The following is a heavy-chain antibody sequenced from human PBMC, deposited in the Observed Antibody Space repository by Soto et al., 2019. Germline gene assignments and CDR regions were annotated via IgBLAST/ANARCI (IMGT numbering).Heavy chain of an antibody. CDR3: ARGLQYGGNSAY. J-gene: IGHJ4*02. CDR2: IFHSGST. D-gene: IGHD2-21*02. CDR1: GYSISSGYY. Sequence: SETLSLTCGVSGYSISSGYYWGWIRQPPGKGLEWIASIFHSGSTYYNPSLKSRVTISVDTSKNQFSLKLSSVTAADAAVYYCARGLQYGGNSAYWGQGTLVTVSS. V-gene: IGHV4-38-2*01.